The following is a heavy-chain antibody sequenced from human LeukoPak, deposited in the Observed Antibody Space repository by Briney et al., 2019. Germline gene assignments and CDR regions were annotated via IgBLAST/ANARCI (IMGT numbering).Heavy chain of an antibody. CDR1: GGSFSGYY. D-gene: IGHD3-10*01. CDR2: XXHSGST. CDR3: AGRTGAAYGSGVYGMDV. J-gene: IGHJ6*02. Sequence: SETLSLTCAVYGGSFSGYYWSWIRQPPGKGXXXXXXXXHSGSTNYNPSLKSRVTISVDTSKNQFSLKLSSVTAADTAVYYCAGRTGAAYGSGVYGMDVWGQGTTVTVSS. V-gene: IGHV4-34*01.